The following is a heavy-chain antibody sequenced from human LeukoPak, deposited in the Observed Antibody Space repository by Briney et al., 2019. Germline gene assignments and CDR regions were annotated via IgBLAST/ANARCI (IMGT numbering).Heavy chain of an antibody. Sequence: SETLSLTCAVSGWSFSGYYLSWVRQPPGKGLEWIGEINRSGSTNYNPSLKSRVTITVGTYKNQFSLQQISVTAADTVVYYYAKPYGNDEGWPTPWCYPWGQETVVTVSS. V-gene: IGHV4-34*01. D-gene: IGHD1-1*01. CDR1: GWSFSGYY. J-gene: IGHJ5*02. CDR3: AKPYGNDEGWPTPWCYP. CDR2: INRSGST.